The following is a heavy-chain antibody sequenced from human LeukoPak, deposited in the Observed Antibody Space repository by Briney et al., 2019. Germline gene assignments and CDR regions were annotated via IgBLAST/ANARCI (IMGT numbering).Heavy chain of an antibody. CDR3: AKDQEWLSGFGEFPGD. D-gene: IGHD3-10*01. Sequence: GGSLRLSCAASGFTFSSYSMNWVRQAPGKGLEWVSSISSSSSYIYYADSVKGRFTISRDNAKNSLYLQMNSLRAEDTAVYYCAKDQEWLSGFGEFPGDWGQGTLVTVSS. CDR2: ISSSSSYI. J-gene: IGHJ4*02. CDR1: GFTFSSYS. V-gene: IGHV3-21*01.